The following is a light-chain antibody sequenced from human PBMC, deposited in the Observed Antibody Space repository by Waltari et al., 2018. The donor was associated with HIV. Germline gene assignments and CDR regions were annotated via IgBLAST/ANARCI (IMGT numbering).Light chain of an antibody. CDR3: HQYGTSPQT. J-gene: IGKJ2*01. V-gene: IGKV3-20*01. CDR2: GAS. CDR1: QTVTSNY. Sequence: EIVLTQSPRTLSLSPGERATLSCRARQTVTSNYLAWYQMKPGQAPRLLIYGASIRATGVPDKFSGSGSGTDFTLTIGRLQPEDFAVYYCHQYGTSPQTFGQGSKVEIK.